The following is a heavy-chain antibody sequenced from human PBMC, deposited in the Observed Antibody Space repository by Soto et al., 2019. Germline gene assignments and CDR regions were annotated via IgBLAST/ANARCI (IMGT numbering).Heavy chain of an antibody. V-gene: IGHV5-51*01. Sequence: GESLKISCKGSGYNFASYWIGWVRQMPGKDLEWMGIIYPGDSETRYSPSFQGQVIFSADKSISTAYLQWSSLRASDTAMYYCARRGSGRSLFEYWGHGTLVTVSS. CDR1: GYNFASYW. CDR3: ARRGSGRSLFEY. D-gene: IGHD6-19*01. CDR2: IYPGDSET. J-gene: IGHJ4*01.